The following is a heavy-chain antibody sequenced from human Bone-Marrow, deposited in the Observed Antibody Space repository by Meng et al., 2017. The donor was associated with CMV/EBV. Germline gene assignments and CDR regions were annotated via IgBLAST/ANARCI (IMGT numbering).Heavy chain of an antibody. CDR1: GFTFSSYA. D-gene: IGHD3-22*01. Sequence: GGSLRLSCAASGFTFSSYAMSWVRQAPGKGLEWVSVIYSGGSTYYADSVKGRFTISRDNSKNTLYLQMNSLRAEDTAVYYCAREGYYYDSSGYYYEYLDYWGQGTLVTVYS. V-gene: IGHV3-66*02. J-gene: IGHJ4*02. CDR2: IYSGGST. CDR3: AREGYYYDSSGYYYEYLDY.